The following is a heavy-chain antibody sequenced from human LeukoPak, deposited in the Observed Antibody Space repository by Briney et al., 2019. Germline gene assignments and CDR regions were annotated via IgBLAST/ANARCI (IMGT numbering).Heavy chain of an antibody. J-gene: IGHJ4*02. CDR2: ISGSGGST. CDR3: AKLDPRYYDFWSGYPTLHFDY. CDR1: GFTFINYW. D-gene: IGHD3-3*01. V-gene: IGHV3-23*01. Sequence: PGGSLRLSCAASGFTFINYWMGWVRQAPGKGLEWVSAISGSGGSTYYADSVKGRFTISRDNSKNTLYLQMNSLRAEDTAVYYCAKLDPRYYDFWSGYPTLHFDYWGQGTLVTVSS.